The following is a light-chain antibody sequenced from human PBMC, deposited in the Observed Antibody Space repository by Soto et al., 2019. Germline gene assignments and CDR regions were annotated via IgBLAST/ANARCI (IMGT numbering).Light chain of an antibody. J-gene: IGKJ3*01. CDR1: EGIKSD. CDR2: DAS. Sequence: DIPMTQSPSSLSASVGDTVTIPCQASEGIKSDLNWFQQTSGKAPMLLVYDASNLEPGVTSRFSGSGSGTDFTLTIRGLQPEDAATYYCQQYNNFPFTFGPGTKV. V-gene: IGKV1-33*01. CDR3: QQYNNFPFT.